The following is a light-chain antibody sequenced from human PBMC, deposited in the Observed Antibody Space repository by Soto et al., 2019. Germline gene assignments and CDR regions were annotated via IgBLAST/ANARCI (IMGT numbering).Light chain of an antibody. CDR3: HQRQYWPPIT. CDR2: DAS. CDR1: LSVSVY. J-gene: IGKJ5*01. V-gene: IGKV3-11*01. Sequence: VVLTQPPATLSLSPGERSTLSCRTSLSVSVYLDWYQQKPGQAPRLXXSDASNRATGIPARFSGSGSGTDFTLTISSLEPEDFAVYYGHQRQYWPPITFGQGTRLEIK.